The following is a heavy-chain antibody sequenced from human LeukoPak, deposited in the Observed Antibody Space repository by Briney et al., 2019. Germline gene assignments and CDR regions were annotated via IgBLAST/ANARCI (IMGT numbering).Heavy chain of an antibody. Sequence: SETLSLTCAVSGGSISSNNWWSWVRQPPGKGLEWIGEIYQSGSTNYNPSLKSRVTISVEKSKHQVSLILSPVTAAHTAVYYCARAPPYGSGWSKGVLDYWGQGTLVTVSS. CDR2: IYQSGST. D-gene: IGHD6-19*01. CDR3: ARAPPYGSGWSKGVLDY. CDR1: GGSISSNNW. V-gene: IGHV4-4*02. J-gene: IGHJ4*02.